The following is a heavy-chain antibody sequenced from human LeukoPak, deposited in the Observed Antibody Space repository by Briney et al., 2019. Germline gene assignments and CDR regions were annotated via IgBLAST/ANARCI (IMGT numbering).Heavy chain of an antibody. CDR1: GFTFSSYA. CDR2: INSDGSST. CDR3: AREGPALNYMDV. D-gene: IGHD2-2*01. Sequence: GGSLRLSCAASGFTFSSYAMSWVRQAPGKGLVWVSRINSDGSSTSYADSVKGRFTISRDNAKNTLYLQMNDLRAEDTAVYYCAREGPALNYMDVWGKGTTVTVSS. J-gene: IGHJ6*03. V-gene: IGHV3-74*01.